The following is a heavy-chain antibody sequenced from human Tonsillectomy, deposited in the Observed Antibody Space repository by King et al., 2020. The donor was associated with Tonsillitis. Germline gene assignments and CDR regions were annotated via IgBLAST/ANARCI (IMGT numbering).Heavy chain of an antibody. J-gene: IGHJ3*02. D-gene: IGHD2-2*02. CDR3: ARPPYCSSTSCYRAFDI. V-gene: IGHV4-34*01. CDR2: INHSGST. Sequence: VQLQQWGAGLLKPSETLSLTCAVYGGSLSGYYWSWIRQPPGKGLELMGEINHSGSTNYHPSLRSRVTISLYKSKNQFSLKLSSVTAADTAVYYCARPPYCSSTSCYRAFDIWGQGTMVTVSS. CDR1: GGSLSGYY.